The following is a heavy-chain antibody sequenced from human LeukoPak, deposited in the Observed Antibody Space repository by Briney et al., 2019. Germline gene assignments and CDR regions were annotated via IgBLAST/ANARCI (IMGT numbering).Heavy chain of an antibody. V-gene: IGHV1-46*01. J-gene: IGHJ4*02. Sequence: ASVKVSCKASGYTFTNFYIHWVRQAPGQGLEWMGMTNPSGGSTSYAQTFQGRVTATRDTSTSTVHMELSSLRSEDTALYYCARGYCSSTNCLPGGYWGQGTLVTVSS. CDR2: TNPSGGST. CDR1: GYTFTNFY. CDR3: ARGYCSSTNCLPGGY. D-gene: IGHD2-2*01.